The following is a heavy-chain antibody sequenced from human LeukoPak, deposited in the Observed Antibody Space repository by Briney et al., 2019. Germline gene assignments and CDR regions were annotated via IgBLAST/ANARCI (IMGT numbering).Heavy chain of an antibody. D-gene: IGHD4-17*01. J-gene: IGHJ4*02. V-gene: IGHV3-23*01. CDR3: AKSPNDDYGDYWDY. Sequence: GGSLRLSCAASRFTFSSYAMSWVRQAPGKGLEWVSAISGSGGSTYYADSVKGRFTISRDNSKNTLYLQMNSLRAEDTAVYYCAKSPNDDYGDYWDYWGQGTLVTVSS. CDR2: ISGSGGST. CDR1: RFTFSSYA.